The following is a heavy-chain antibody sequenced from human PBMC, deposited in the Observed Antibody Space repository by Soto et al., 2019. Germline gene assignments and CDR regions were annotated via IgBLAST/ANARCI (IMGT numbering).Heavy chain of an antibody. J-gene: IGHJ4*02. Sequence: PGESLKISCKGSGYSFTNYWIGWVRQMPGKGLEWMGIIYPGDSDARYSPSFQGQVTISADKSISTAYLQWSSLKASDTAMYYFARHKDNGRVLSAYSAQGTLVTVSS. CDR3: ARHKDNGRVLSAY. CDR1: GYSFTNYW. V-gene: IGHV5-51*01. D-gene: IGHD3-3*01. CDR2: IYPGDSDA.